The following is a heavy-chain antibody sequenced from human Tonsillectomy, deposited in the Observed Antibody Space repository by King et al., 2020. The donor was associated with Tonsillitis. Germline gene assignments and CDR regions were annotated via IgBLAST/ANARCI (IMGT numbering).Heavy chain of an antibody. CDR1: GVSISSYY. J-gene: IGHJ5*02. CDR3: ARERGQWLVGGWFDP. D-gene: IGHD6-19*01. Sequence: QLQESGPGLVKPSETLSLTCTVSGVSISSYYWSWIRQPAGKGLEWIGHVYTSGSTNYNPSLKSRVTMSVDTSENQFSLKLSSVTAADTAVYYCARERGQWLVGGWFDPWGQGTLVTVSS. CDR2: VYTSGST. V-gene: IGHV4-4*07.